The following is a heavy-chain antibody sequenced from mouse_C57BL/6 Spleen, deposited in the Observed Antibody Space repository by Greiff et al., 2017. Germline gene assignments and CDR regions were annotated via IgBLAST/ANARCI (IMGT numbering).Heavy chain of an antibody. D-gene: IGHD1-1*01. V-gene: IGHV1-26*01. CDR1: GYTFTDYY. CDR3: ARGYYGSLYYAMDY. CDR2: INPNNGGT. Sequence: EVQLQQSGPELVKPGASVKISCKASGYTFTDYYMNWVKQSHGKSLEWIGDINPNNGGTSYNQKFKGKATLTVDKSSSTAYMELRSLTSEDSAVYYCARGYYGSLYYAMDYWGQGTSVTVSS. J-gene: IGHJ4*01.